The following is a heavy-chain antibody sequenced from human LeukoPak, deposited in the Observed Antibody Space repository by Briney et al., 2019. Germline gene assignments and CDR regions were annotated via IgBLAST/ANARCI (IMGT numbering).Heavy chain of an antibody. J-gene: IGHJ3*01. CDR2: IYYSGST. CDR1: GGSISSSSYY. D-gene: IGHD6-13*01. Sequence: SETLSLTCTVSGGSISSSSYYWGWIRQPPGKGLEWIGSIYYSGSTYYNPSLKSRVTISVDTSKNQFSLTLSSVTAADTAVYFCARVAASGTALDAFDAWGQGTMVTVSS. CDR3: ARVAASGTALDAFDA. V-gene: IGHV4-39*07.